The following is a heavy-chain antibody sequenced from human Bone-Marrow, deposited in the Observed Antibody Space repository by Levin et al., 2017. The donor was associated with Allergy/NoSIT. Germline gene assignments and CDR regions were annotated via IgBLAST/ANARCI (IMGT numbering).Heavy chain of an antibody. D-gene: IGHD6-19*01. CDR2: ISGSSSHI. Sequence: GGSLRLSCAASGFTFSGYSMNWVRQAPGKGLEWVASISGSSSHIYYADSVKGRFTISRDNAKNSLFLQMNSLRTEDTAVFYCARDNRISSGWYGWYFDLWGRGTLVTVSS. CDR3: ARDNRISSGWYGWYFDL. V-gene: IGHV3-21*01. J-gene: IGHJ2*01. CDR1: GFTFSGYS.